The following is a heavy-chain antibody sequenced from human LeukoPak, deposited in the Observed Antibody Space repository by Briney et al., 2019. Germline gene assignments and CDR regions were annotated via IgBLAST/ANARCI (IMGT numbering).Heavy chain of an antibody. D-gene: IGHD3-16*01. V-gene: IGHV4-59*08. Sequence: TSETLSLTCTVSGGSISSYYWSWVRQPPGKGLEWIGYIYYSGSTNYNPSLKSRVTISVDTSKNQFSLKLSSVTAADTAVYYCARHGAHNWFDPWGQGTLVTVSS. J-gene: IGHJ5*02. CDR3: ARHGAHNWFDP. CDR1: GGSISSYY. CDR2: IYYSGST.